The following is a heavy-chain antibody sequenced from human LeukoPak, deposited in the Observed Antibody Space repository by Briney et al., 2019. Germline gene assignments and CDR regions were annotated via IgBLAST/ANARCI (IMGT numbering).Heavy chain of an antibody. Sequence: SETLSLTCTVSGGSISSSSYYWGWIRQPPGKGLEWIGSIYYSGSTYYNPSLKSRVTISVDRSKNQFSLKLSSVTAADMAVYYCARVSIGYSNRQINWFDPWGQGTLVTVSS. D-gene: IGHD4-11*01. V-gene: IGHV4-39*07. CDR1: GGSISSSSYY. J-gene: IGHJ5*02. CDR2: IYYSGST. CDR3: ARVSIGYSNRQINWFDP.